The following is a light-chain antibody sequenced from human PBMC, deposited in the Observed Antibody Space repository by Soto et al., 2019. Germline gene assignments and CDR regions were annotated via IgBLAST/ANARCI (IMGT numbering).Light chain of an antibody. CDR3: QQRSNWPIT. J-gene: IGKJ5*01. Sequence: EIMMAQSPSTLSVSPGERATLSCRASQSVTTNLAWYQQKPGQAPRLLIYGASTRATGIPARFSGSGSGTDFTLTISSLEPEDFAVYYCQQRSNWPITFGQGKRLEIK. CDR1: QSVTTN. V-gene: IGKV3-11*01. CDR2: GAS.